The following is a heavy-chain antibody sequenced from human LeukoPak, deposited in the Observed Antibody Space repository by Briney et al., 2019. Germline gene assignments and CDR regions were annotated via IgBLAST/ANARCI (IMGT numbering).Heavy chain of an antibody. V-gene: IGHV3-23*01. J-gene: IGHJ4*02. CDR1: GFTFSSYA. D-gene: IGHD3-22*01. Sequence: GGSLRLSCAASGFTFSSYAMSWVRQAPGKGLEWVSAISGSGGSTYYADSVKGRFTISRDNSKNTLYLQMNSLRAEDTAVYYCAKDLRYYYDSSGYYYFDYWGRGTLVTVSS. CDR2: ISGSGGST. CDR3: AKDLRYYYDSSGYYYFDY.